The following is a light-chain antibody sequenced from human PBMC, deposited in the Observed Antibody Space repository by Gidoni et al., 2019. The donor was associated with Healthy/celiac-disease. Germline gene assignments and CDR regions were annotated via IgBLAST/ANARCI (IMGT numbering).Light chain of an antibody. Sequence: AIRMTKSPSSLSASTGDRVTITCRASQGISSYLAWYQQKPGKAPQLLIYAPSTLQSGVPSRFSGSGSGTDFTLTISCLQSEDFATYYCQQYYSYPRAFGQGTKLEIK. CDR3: QQYYSYPRA. CDR2: APS. CDR1: QGISSY. V-gene: IGKV1-8*01. J-gene: IGKJ2*01.